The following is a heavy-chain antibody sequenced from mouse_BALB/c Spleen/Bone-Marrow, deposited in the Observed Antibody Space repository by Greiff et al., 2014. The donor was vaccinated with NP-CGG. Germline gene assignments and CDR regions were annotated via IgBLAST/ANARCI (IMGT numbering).Heavy chain of an antibody. CDR2: INPSSGYT. V-gene: IGHV1-4*01. D-gene: IGHD4-1*01. J-gene: IGHJ3*01. CDR1: GYTFTSYT. Sequence: QVQLQQPGAELARPGASVKMSCKASGYTFTSYTMHWVKQRPGQGLEWIGYINPSSGYTNYNQKFKDKATLTADKSSSTAYMQLSSLTSEDSAVYYCALANWDIGGPFAYWGQGTLVTVPA. CDR3: ALANWDIGGPFAY.